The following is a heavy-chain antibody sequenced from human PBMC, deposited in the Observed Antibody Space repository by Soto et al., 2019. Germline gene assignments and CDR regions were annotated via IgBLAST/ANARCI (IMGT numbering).Heavy chain of an antibody. V-gene: IGHV3-33*01. CDR2: IWYDGSNK. Sequence: GGSLRLSCAASGFTFSSYGMHWVRQAPGKGLEWVAVIWYDGSNKYYADSVKGRFTISRDNSKNTLYLQMNSLRAEDTAVYYCARAGQRITIFGVAVGRGYMDVWGKGTTVTVSS. J-gene: IGHJ6*03. CDR3: ARAGQRITIFGVAVGRGYMDV. CDR1: GFTFSSYG. D-gene: IGHD3-3*01.